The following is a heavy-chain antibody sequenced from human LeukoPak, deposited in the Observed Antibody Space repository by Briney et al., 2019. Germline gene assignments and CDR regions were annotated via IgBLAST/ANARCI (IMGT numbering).Heavy chain of an antibody. J-gene: IGHJ4*02. V-gene: IGHV3-48*03. D-gene: IGHD2-21*01. CDR2: ISTSTTTK. Sequence: GGSLRLSCAASGFTFSSYEMNWVRQAPGKGLEWVSYISTSTTTKYSADSVKGRFTISRDNAKNSLYLQMNSLRAEDTAVYYCARGGQYCGGDCFDYWGQGTLVTVSS. CDR3: ARGGQYCGGDCFDY. CDR1: GFTFSSYE.